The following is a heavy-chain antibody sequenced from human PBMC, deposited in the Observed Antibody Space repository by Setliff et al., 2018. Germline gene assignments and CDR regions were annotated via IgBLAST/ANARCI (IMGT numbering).Heavy chain of an antibody. CDR3: ARSSPDGYNLGYYYYGMDV. CDR2: IIPILGIA. V-gene: IGHV1-69*10. D-gene: IGHD5-12*01. J-gene: IGHJ6*02. CDR1: GGTFSSYA. Sequence: RASVKVSCKASGGTFSSYAISWVRQAPGQGLEWMGGIIPILGIANYAQKFQGRVTITADESTSTAYMELGSLRSEDTAVYYCARSSPDGYNLGYYYYGMDVWGQGTTVTVSS.